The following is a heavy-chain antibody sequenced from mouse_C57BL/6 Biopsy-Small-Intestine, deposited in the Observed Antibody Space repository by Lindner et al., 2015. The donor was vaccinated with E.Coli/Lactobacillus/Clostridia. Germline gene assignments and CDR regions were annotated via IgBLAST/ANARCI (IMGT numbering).Heavy chain of an antibody. J-gene: IGHJ3*01. Sequence: LQESGAELVKPGASVKISCKASGYAFSSYWMNWVKQRPGKGLEWIGQIYPGDGDTNYNGKFKGKATLTADKSSSTAYMQLSSLTSEDSAVYFCARGLTGTPFAYWGQGTLVTVSA. D-gene: IGHD4-1*01. CDR2: IYPGDGDT. CDR3: ARGLTGTPFAY. CDR1: GYAFSSYW. V-gene: IGHV1-80*01.